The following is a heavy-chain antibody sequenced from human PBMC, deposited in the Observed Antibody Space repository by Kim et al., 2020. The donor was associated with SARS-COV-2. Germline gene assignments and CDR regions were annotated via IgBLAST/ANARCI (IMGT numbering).Heavy chain of an antibody. CDR1: GYSISSGYY. J-gene: IGHJ5*02. D-gene: IGHD3-16*02. CDR3: ARVNDYVWGSYRLLQSWFDP. CDR2: IYHSGST. V-gene: IGHV4-38-2*02. Sequence: SETLSLTCTVSGYSISSGYYWGWIRQPPGKGLEWIGSIYHSGSTYYNPSLKSRVIISVDTSKNQFSLKLSSVTAADTAVYYCARVNDYVWGSYRLLQSWFDPWGQGTLVTVSS.